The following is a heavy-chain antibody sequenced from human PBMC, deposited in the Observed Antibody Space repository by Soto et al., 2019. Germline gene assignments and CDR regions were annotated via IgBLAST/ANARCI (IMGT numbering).Heavy chain of an antibody. Sequence: SVKVSCKASGGTFSSYTISWVRQAPGQGLEWMGRIIPILGIANYAQKFQGRVTITADKSTSTAYMELSSLRSEDTAVYYCARVFGNKLAVAGAFDIWAKGQWSPSPQ. V-gene: IGHV1-69*02. D-gene: IGHD6-19*01. CDR2: IIPILGIA. CDR1: GGTFSSYT. CDR3: ARVFGNKLAVAGAFDI. J-gene: IGHJ3*02.